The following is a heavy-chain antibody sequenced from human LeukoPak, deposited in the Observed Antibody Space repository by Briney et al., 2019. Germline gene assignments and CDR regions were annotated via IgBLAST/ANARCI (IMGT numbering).Heavy chain of an antibody. J-gene: IGHJ4*02. D-gene: IGHD3-9*01. Sequence: SQTLSLTCAISGDSVSSNSAAWNWIRQSPSRGLEWLGRTYYRSKWYNDYAVSVKSRITINPDTSKNQLSLQLNSVTPEDTAVYYCARMDYDILTGYPYFDYWGQGTLVTVSS. V-gene: IGHV6-1*01. CDR3: ARMDYDILTGYPYFDY. CDR2: TYYRSKWYN. CDR1: GDSVSSNSAA.